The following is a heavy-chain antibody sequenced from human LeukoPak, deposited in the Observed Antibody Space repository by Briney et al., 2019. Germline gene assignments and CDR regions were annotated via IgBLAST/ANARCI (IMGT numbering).Heavy chain of an antibody. CDR3: ARGGILTGYIDF. D-gene: IGHD3-9*01. CDR2: IYTSGST. CDR1: GGSISSYY. V-gene: IGHV4-4*07. Sequence: SETLSLTCTVSGGSISSYYWSWIRQPAGKGLEGIGRIYTSGSTNYNPSLKSRVTMSVDTSKNQFSLQLSSVTAADTAVYYCARGGILTGYIDFWGQGTLVTVSS. J-gene: IGHJ4*02.